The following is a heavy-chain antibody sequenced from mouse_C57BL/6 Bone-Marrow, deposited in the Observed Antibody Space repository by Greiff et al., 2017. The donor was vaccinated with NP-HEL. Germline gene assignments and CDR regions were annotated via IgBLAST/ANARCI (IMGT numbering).Heavy chain of an antibody. CDR1: GYSITSGYY. CDR3: ARENR. V-gene: IGHV3-6*01. CDR2: ISYDGSN. J-gene: IGHJ2*01. Sequence: EVKLMESGPGLVKPSQSLSLTCSVTGYSITSGYYWNWIRQFPGNKLEWMGYISYDGSNNYNPSLKNRISITRDTSKNQFFLKLNSVTTEDTATYYCARENRWGQGTTLTVSS.